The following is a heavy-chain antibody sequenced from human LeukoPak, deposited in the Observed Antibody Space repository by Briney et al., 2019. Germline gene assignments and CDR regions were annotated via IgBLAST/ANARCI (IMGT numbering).Heavy chain of an antibody. D-gene: IGHD6-6*01. J-gene: IGHJ6*03. CDR1: GGSISSYY. CDR3: AREAARGYYMDV. V-gene: IGHV4-59*01. CDR2: IYYSGST. Sequence: SETLSLTCTVSGGSISSYYWSWIRQPPGKGLEWIGYIYYSGSTNYNPSLKSRVTISVDTSKNQFSLKLSSVTAADTAVYYCAREAARGYYMDVWGKGTTVTVSS.